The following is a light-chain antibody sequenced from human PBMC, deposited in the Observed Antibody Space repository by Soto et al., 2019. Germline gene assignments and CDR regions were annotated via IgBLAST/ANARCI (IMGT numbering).Light chain of an antibody. CDR1: QSVSSSY. Sequence: EIVLTQSPGTLSLSPGERATLSCRASQSVSSSYLAWYQQKPGQAPRLLIYGASSRATGIPDRFSGRGSGTDFTLIISRLEPEDFAVYYCQQFAGSFGGGTKVDIK. CDR2: GAS. J-gene: IGKJ4*02. V-gene: IGKV3-20*01. CDR3: QQFAGS.